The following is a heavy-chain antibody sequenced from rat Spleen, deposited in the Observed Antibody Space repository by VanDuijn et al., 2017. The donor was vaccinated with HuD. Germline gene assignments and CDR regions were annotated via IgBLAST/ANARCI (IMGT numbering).Heavy chain of an antibody. CDR1: GFTLSNFY. V-gene: IGHV5-27*01. J-gene: IGHJ3*01. CDR3: ATAGTRISRFAY. D-gene: IGHD1-4*01. Sequence: EVQLVESGGGLVQPGRSLKLSCAASGFTLSNFYMAWVRQAPTKGLEWVASISTGGGNTHYRDSVKGRFTISKNNAKNTLYLQMDSLRSEDTATYYCATAGTRISRFAYWGQGTLVTVSS. CDR2: ISTGGGNT.